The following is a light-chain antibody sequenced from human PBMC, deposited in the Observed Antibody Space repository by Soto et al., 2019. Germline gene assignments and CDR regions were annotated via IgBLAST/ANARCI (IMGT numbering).Light chain of an antibody. J-gene: IGLJ1*01. CDR2: EVS. Sequence: QSALTQPASVSGSPGQSITISCTGTNSDVGAYTYVSWYQQHPGKAPKVMISEVSTRPSGVSNRFSGSKSGNTASLTISGLQTEDEDDYYCSSYTSSSSYVFGTGTKVTVL. V-gene: IGLV2-14*01. CDR1: NSDVGAYTY. CDR3: SSYTSSSSYV.